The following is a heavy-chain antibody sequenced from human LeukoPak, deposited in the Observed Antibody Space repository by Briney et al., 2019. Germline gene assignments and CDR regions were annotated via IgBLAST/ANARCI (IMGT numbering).Heavy chain of an antibody. V-gene: IGHV3-30*01. Sequence: PGSSLRLSCAASGFTFSRNVMHWVRQAPGKGLEWAALISYDGNNKFYADSVKGRFTISRDNSRNTLFLQMNSLRDEDAAVYSCARGGIPTGPYYYFYYMDVWGKGTAVTVSS. CDR3: ARGGIPTGPYYYFYYMDV. CDR2: ISYDGNNK. D-gene: IGHD3-10*01. CDR1: GFTFSRNV. J-gene: IGHJ6*03.